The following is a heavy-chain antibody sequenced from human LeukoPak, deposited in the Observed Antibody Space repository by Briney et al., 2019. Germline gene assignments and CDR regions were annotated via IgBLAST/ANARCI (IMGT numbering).Heavy chain of an antibody. D-gene: IGHD6-19*01. V-gene: IGHV3-53*01. CDR1: GGSISSGGYY. CDR2: IYGGGST. J-gene: IGHJ4*02. Sequence: ETLSLTCTVSGGSISSGGYYWSWVRQAPGKGLEWVSVIYGGGSTYYANSVKGRFTISRDTPKNTLYLQLNSLRVEDTAVYYCASWPVGWYGEDSWGQGTLVTVSS. CDR3: ASWPVGWYGEDS.